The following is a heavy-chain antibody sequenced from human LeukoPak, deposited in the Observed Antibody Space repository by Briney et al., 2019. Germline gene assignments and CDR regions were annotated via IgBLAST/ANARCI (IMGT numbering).Heavy chain of an antibody. V-gene: IGHV3-23*01. J-gene: IGHJ4*02. CDR2: ISGSGGST. D-gene: IGHD2-15*01. Sequence: QSGGSLRLSCAASGFTFSSYAMSWVRKAPGKGLEWVSAISGSGGSTYYADSVKGRFTISRDNSKNTLYLQMNSLRAEDTAVYYCAKDPPGYCSGGSCYASFDYWGQGTLVTVSS. CDR3: AKDPPGYCSGGSCYASFDY. CDR1: GFTFSSYA.